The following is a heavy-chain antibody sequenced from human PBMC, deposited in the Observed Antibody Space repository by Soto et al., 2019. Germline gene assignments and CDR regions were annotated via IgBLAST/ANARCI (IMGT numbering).Heavy chain of an antibody. CDR2: IYWDDDK. Sequence: QITLKESGPTLVRPTQTLTLTCTFSGFSLSTSEVGVGWIRQPPGKALEWLALIYWDDDKRYSPSRRTRLTXTXDXFKNQVLLTQTNMDPVDTATYFCAHLLSADYSAFDIWGQGTMVTVSS. V-gene: IGHV2-5*02. D-gene: IGHD4-4*01. J-gene: IGHJ3*02. CDR1: GFSLSTSEVG. CDR3: AHLLSADYSAFDI.